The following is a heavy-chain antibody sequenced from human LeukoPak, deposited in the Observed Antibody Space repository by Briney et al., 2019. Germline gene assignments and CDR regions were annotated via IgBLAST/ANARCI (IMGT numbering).Heavy chain of an antibody. CDR1: GFTFSSYG. V-gene: IGHV3-30*02. Sequence: GRSLRLSCAASGFTFSSYGMHWVRQAPGKGLERVAFIRYDGSNKYYADSVKGRFTISRDNSKNTLYLQMNSLRAEDTAVYYCAKDRTIFGVVNWFDPWGQGTLVTVSS. CDR3: AKDRTIFGVVNWFDP. J-gene: IGHJ5*02. CDR2: IRYDGSNK. D-gene: IGHD3-3*01.